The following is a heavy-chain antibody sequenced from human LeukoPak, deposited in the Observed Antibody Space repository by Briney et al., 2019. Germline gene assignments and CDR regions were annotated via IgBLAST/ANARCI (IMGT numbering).Heavy chain of an antibody. D-gene: IGHD3-22*01. CDR3: ASHYDSSGYYSPLDY. Sequence: PGGSLRLSCAASGFTFSSYNMNWVRQAPGKGLEWVSSISSSSSYIYYADSVKGRFTISRDNAKNSLYLQMNSLRAEDTAVYYCASHYDSSGYYSPLDYWGQGTLVTVSS. CDR2: ISSSSSYI. J-gene: IGHJ4*02. V-gene: IGHV3-21*01. CDR1: GFTFSSYN.